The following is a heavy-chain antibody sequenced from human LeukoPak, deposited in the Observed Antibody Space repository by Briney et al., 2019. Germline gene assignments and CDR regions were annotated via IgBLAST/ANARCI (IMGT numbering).Heavy chain of an antibody. J-gene: IGHJ6*02. Sequence: SETLSLTCAVSGESFSGYFWTWIRQPPGKGLEGSGESNHVGSTDYNPSLKSRVTISVDTSKKQFSLNVRSVTDADTAVYFCARGRLQLWSFPLPYNHYAIDVWGQGTTVTVSS. CDR1: GESFSGYF. V-gene: IGHV4-34*01. CDR2: SNHVGST. D-gene: IGHD5-18*01. CDR3: ARGRLQLWSFPLPYNHYAIDV.